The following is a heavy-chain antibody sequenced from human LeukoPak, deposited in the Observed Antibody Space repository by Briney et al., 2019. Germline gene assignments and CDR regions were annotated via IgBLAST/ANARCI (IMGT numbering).Heavy chain of an antibody. V-gene: IGHV3-74*01. J-gene: IGHJ4*02. Sequence: GGSLRLSCAASGFTFSNNWMHWVRQAPGKGLVWVSRINSDGSSTSYADSVKGRFTISRDNAKNTLYLQMNSLRAEDTAVYYCAWSRDGYNYFVCWGQGTLVTVSS. CDR1: GFTFSNNW. D-gene: IGHD5-24*01. CDR3: AWSRDGYNYFVC. CDR2: INSDGSST.